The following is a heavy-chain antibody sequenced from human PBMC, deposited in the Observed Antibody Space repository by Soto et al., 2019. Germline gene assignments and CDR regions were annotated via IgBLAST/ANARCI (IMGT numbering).Heavy chain of an antibody. Sequence: PSETLSLTCTVSGGSISSSSYYWGWIRQPPGKGLEWIGSIYYSGSTYYNPSLKSRVTISVDTSKNQFSLKLSSVTAADTAVYYCARTGDYVIRGYYGMDVWGQGTTVTVSS. J-gene: IGHJ6*02. D-gene: IGHD4-17*01. V-gene: IGHV4-39*01. CDR2: IYYSGST. CDR3: ARTGDYVIRGYYGMDV. CDR1: GGSISSSSYY.